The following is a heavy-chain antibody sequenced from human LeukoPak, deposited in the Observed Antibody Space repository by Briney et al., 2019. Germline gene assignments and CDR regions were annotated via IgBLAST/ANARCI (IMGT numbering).Heavy chain of an antibody. V-gene: IGHV3-23*01. CDR3: AKDYDYVWGSYRYNYFDY. J-gene: IGHJ4*02. CDR2: ISGSGGST. Sequence: GGSLRLSCAVSGITLSSYAMSWVRQAPGKGLEWVSAISGSGGSTYYADSVKGRFTISRDNSKNTLYLQMNSLRAEDTAVYYCAKDYDYVWGSYRYNYFDYWGQGTLVTVSS. D-gene: IGHD3-16*02. CDR1: GITLSSYA.